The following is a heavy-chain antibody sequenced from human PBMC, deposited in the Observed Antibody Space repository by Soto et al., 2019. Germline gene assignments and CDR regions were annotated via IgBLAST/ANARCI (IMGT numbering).Heavy chain of an antibody. CDR3: ASVMIFGVVNVYYGMDV. CDR2: IIPIFGTA. D-gene: IGHD3-3*01. CDR1: GGTFSSYA. Sequence: QVQLVQSGAEVKKPGSSVKVSCKASGGTFSSYAISWVRQAPGQGLEWMGGIIPIFGTANYAQKFQGRVTITADESTSTAYMELSSLRSEDTAVYYCASVMIFGVVNVYYGMDVWGQGTTVTVSS. V-gene: IGHV1-69*12. J-gene: IGHJ6*02.